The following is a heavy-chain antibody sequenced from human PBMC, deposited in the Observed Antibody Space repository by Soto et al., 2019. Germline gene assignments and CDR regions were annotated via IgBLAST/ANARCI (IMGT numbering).Heavy chain of an antibody. J-gene: IGHJ4*02. Sequence: SVKVSCKASGYTFTSYGISWVRQAPGQGLEWMGWISAYNGNTNYAQKLQGRVTMTTDTSTSKAYMELRSLRSDDTAVYYCARALTYDSSGYYYSPVIYWGQGTLVTVSS. CDR2: ISAYNGNT. CDR1: GYTFTSYG. V-gene: IGHV1-18*01. D-gene: IGHD3-22*01. CDR3: ARALTYDSSGYYYSPVIY.